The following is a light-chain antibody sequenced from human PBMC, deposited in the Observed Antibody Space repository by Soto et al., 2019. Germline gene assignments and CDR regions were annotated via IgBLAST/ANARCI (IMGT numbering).Light chain of an antibody. V-gene: IGKV3-20*01. Sequence: EIGLTQSPGTLSLSPGERATLSCRASQSIDNYLAWYQPKPGQAPRLLISDASSRATDIPDRFSGSASGTDFILTITRLEPEDFGVYFCQQYGSSPITFVQGTRLQIK. CDR2: DAS. CDR1: QSIDNY. CDR3: QQYGSSPIT. J-gene: IGKJ5*01.